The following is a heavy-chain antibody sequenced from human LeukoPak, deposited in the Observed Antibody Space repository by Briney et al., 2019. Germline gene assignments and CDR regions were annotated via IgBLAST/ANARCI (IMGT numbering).Heavy chain of an antibody. D-gene: IGHD2-21*02. Sequence: GGSLRLSCATSDSTFNNYNIHWVRQAPGKGLDWVAFIHHDGSGDSYADSVRGRFAISRDRSKNTLYLQMNSLTVEDTAVYYCAKPGGAYCGADCYSYYFDYWGQGTLVTVSS. CDR2: IHHDGSGD. CDR1: DSTFNNYN. V-gene: IGHV3-30*02. J-gene: IGHJ4*02. CDR3: AKPGGAYCGADCYSYYFDY.